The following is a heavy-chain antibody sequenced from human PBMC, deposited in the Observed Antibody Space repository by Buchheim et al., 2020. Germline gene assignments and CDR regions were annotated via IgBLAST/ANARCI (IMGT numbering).Heavy chain of an antibody. CDR3: TRGLQYSSDY. D-gene: IGHD6-6*01. J-gene: IGHJ4*02. Sequence: EVQLVESEGALVQPGGSLRLSCAASGFTFNTYSMNWVRQAPGKGLEWVSYIRGGSSVIYYADSVKGRFAISRDDARNSLYLQMHSLRAEDTAVYYCTRGLQYSSDYWGQGTL. V-gene: IGHV3-48*01. CDR2: IRGGSSVI. CDR1: GFTFNTYS.